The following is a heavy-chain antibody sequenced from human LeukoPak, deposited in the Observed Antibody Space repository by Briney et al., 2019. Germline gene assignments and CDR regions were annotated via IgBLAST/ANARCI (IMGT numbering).Heavy chain of an antibody. CDR3: ARGGARYSSSWYYFDY. Sequence: GGSLRLSCSASGFTFSSYSMNWFRQAPGKGLELVSSISSSSSYIYYADSVKGRFTISRDNAKNSLYLQMNSLRAEDTAVYYCARGGARYSSSWYYFDYWGQGPLVTVSS. CDR2: ISSSSSYI. CDR1: GFTFSSYS. D-gene: IGHD6-13*01. V-gene: IGHV3-21*01. J-gene: IGHJ4*02.